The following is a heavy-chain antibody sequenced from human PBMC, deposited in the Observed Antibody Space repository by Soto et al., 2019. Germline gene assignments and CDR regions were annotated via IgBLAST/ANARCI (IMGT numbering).Heavy chain of an antibody. J-gene: IGHJ6*02. Sequence: GESLKISCRASGYTFTKNWIGWVRQLPGKGLEWVGIVYPGDSDTRYSPSFQGQVTISADKSISTAYLQWSSLKASDTAMYYCARHWGARPAFSYYYGMDVWGQGTTVTVSS. CDR1: GYTFTKNW. CDR2: VYPGDSDT. CDR3: ARHWGARPAFSYYYGMDV. D-gene: IGHD6-6*01. V-gene: IGHV5-51*01.